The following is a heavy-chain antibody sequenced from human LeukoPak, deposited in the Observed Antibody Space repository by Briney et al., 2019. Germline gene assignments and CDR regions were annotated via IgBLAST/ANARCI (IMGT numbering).Heavy chain of an antibody. CDR2: VNPTSGGT. CDR3: VRVYYYYDSSGILTLYFDY. J-gene: IGHJ4*02. V-gene: IGHV1-2*02. D-gene: IGHD3-22*01. Sequence: ASVKVSCKPSGYTFTSYYMHWVRQAPGQGLEWMGWVNPTSGGTNYAQKFQGRVTMTRDTSISTAYMELSRLRSDDTAVYYCVRVYYYYDSSGILTLYFDYWGQGTLVTVSS. CDR1: GYTFTSYY.